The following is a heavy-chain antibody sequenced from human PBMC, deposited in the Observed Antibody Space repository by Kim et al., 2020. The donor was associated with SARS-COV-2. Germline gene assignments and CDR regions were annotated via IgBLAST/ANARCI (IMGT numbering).Heavy chain of an antibody. Sequence: IYYGDSVKGRFIIYRDDAKNSLYLQMNSLRAEGTAVYYCVRDQSYAFDLWGQGTLVTVSS. CDR2: I. V-gene: IGHV3-48*03. J-gene: IGHJ3*01. CDR3: VRDQSYAFDL.